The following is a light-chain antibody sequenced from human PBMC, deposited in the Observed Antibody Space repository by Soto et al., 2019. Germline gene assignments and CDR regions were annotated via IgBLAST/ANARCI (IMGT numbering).Light chain of an antibody. Sequence: QSVLTQSASVSGSPGQSITISCTGTSGDIGTYNFVSWYQQHPGNAPKLIISDVTNRPSRVSSRFSGSKSDNTASLTNSGLQSEDEADNYCKSYTSSDTYVFGTGTKLIVL. CDR1: SGDIGTYNF. V-gene: IGLV2-14*03. CDR2: DVT. J-gene: IGLJ1*01. CDR3: KSYTSSDTYV.